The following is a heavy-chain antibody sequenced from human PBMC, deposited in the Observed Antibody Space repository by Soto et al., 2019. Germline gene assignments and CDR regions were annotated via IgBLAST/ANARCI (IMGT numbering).Heavy chain of an antibody. CDR1: GFTLSGYS. CDR2: ISSGGDTI. Sequence: EVQLVESGGGLVQPGGSLRLCCAAFGFTLSGYSVNWVRQAPGKGLECVAYISSGGDTIYYADFVKGRFTVSRDNAGDSLFLQMNSLTEEDTAVYYCARVLGAPDYFDFWVHGTLVTVSS. V-gene: IGHV3-48*02. J-gene: IGHJ4*01. CDR3: ARVLGAPDYFDF. D-gene: IGHD6-6*01.